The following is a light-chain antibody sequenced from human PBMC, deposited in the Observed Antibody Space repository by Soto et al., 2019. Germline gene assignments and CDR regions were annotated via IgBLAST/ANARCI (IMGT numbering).Light chain of an antibody. CDR3: QQYNNWIT. V-gene: IGKV3-15*01. Sequence: DRVMTQSPDTLSWSPGERVSLSCRASQSVGSNLAWYQQKPGQAPRLLIYAASNRDTGVPARFSGSWSGTEFTLTISSLKSEDFAVYYCQQYNNWITFGQGTRLEIK. CDR2: AAS. J-gene: IGKJ5*01. CDR1: QSVGSN.